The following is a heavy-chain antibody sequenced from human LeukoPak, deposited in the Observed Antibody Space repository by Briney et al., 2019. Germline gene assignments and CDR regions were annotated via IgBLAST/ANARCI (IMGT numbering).Heavy chain of an antibody. CDR3: ARRMVTDAFDI. CDR2: IYPVDAQT. Sequence: GASLMTSCKSSGYTFTTSWICWLRPLRGKRLGGMGIIYPVDAQTTYSPSFQGQVTISADKSITTAHLQWSSLKASDTAMYYCARRMVTDAFDIWGQGTMVTVSS. J-gene: IGHJ3*02. D-gene: IGHD2-21*02. V-gene: IGHV5-51*01. CDR1: GYTFTTSW.